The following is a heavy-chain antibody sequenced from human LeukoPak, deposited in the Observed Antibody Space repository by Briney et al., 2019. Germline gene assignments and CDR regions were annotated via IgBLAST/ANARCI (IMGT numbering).Heavy chain of an antibody. CDR3: ARETLGVAAFDI. D-gene: IGHD3-16*01. J-gene: IGHJ3*02. CDR2: ISNSGSIK. Sequence: GGSLRLSCAASGFTFSDYYMSWIRQAPGKGLEWVSYISNSGSIKNYADSVKGRFTISRDNAKNSLYLQMNSLRAEDTAVYYCARETLGVAAFDIWGQGTMVTVSS. CDR1: GFTFSDYY. V-gene: IGHV3-11*01.